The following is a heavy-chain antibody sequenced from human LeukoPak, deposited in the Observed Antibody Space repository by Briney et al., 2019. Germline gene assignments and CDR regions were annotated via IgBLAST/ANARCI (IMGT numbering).Heavy chain of an antibody. CDR1: GGSISSSSYY. Sequence: SETLSLTCTVSGGSISSSSYYWGWIRQPPGKGLEWIGSIYYSGSTNYNPSLKSRVTISVDTSKNQFSLKLSSVTAADTAVYYCARGTGADFDYWGQGTLVTVSS. V-gene: IGHV4-39*07. J-gene: IGHJ4*02. CDR3: ARGTGADFDY. D-gene: IGHD6-19*01. CDR2: IYYSGST.